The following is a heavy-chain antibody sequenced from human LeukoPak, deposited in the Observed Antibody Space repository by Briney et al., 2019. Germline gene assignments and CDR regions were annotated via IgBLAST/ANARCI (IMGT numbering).Heavy chain of an antibody. J-gene: IGHJ3*02. CDR1: GFAFSSYA. CDR2: ISGSGGST. D-gene: IGHD1-14*01. CDR3: AKDRYQKVHAFDI. Sequence: GGSLRLSCAASGFAFSSYAMGWVRQAPGKGLEWVSAISGSGGSTYYADSVKGRFTISRDNSKNTLYLQMNSLRAEDTAVYYCAKDRYQKVHAFDIWGQGTMVTVSS. V-gene: IGHV3-23*01.